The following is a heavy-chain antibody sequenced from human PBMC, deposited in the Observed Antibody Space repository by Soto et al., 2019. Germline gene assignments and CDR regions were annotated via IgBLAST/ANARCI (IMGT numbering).Heavy chain of an antibody. J-gene: IGHJ4*02. V-gene: IGHV4-4*07. CDR1: GGSITDYS. Sequence: QVQLQESGPGRVKPSETLSLTCSVSGGSITDYSWNWIRQSAGKGLEWVGRISATGKNKVNPSLQSRFTMSIDTSKNQFSLKLTSVTAADTAVYYCAWESGENWSYEAYWGQGTLVTVSS. CDR2: ISATGKN. CDR3: AWESGENWSYEAY. D-gene: IGHD1-7*01.